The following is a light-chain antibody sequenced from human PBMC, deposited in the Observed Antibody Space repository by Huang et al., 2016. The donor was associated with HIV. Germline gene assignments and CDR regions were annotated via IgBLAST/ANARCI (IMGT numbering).Light chain of an antibody. CDR3: QQYNDWPWT. V-gene: IGKV3-15*01. J-gene: IGKJ1*01. CDR1: QSVSTT. Sequence: EVVMTQSPATLSVSPGGRVTLSCRPSQSVSTTVAWYQQRPGRAPRLLINGASTRATGIPARFSGSGSGTEFTLTISSLQSEDFAVYYCQQYNDWPWTFGLGTKVEI. CDR2: GAS.